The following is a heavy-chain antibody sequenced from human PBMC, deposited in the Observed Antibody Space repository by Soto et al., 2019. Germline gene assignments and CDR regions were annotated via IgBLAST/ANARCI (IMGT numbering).Heavy chain of an antibody. J-gene: IGHJ4*02. CDR1: GGSISSYY. CDR2: IYYSGST. Sequence: SETLALTCTVSGGSISSYYWSWIRQPPGKGLEWIGYIYYSGSTNYNPSLKSRVTISVDTSKNQFSLKLSSVTAADTAVYYCARLWGWFEDDWGQGTLVTVSS. V-gene: IGHV4-59*08. D-gene: IGHD3-16*01. CDR3: ARLWGWFEDD.